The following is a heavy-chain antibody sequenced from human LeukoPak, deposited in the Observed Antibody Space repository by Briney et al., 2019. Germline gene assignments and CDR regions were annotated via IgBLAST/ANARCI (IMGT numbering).Heavy chain of an antibody. CDR2: ISSTGSTI. V-gene: IGHV3-48*04. Sequence: GGSLRLSCAASGFTFSSYSMNWVRQAPGKGLEWISYISSTGSTIYYADSVKGRFTISRDNAKNSLYLQMNSLRAEDTAVYYCTRPSQVGHDTSGYVDYWGQGTLVTVSS. CDR3: TRPSQVGHDTSGYVDY. D-gene: IGHD3-22*01. J-gene: IGHJ4*02. CDR1: GFTFSSYS.